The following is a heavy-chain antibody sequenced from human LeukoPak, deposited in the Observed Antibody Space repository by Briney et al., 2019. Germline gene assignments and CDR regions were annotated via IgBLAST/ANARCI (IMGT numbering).Heavy chain of an antibody. V-gene: IGHV1-69*08. CDR1: GGTFRSHI. D-gene: IGHD1-26*01. CDR2: ITPVIDSA. Sequence: SVKVSCKTSGGTFRSHIFSWVRQAPGQVLEWMGRITPVIDSAKYAQKFQDRITITADTSTGTAYLHLSSLTSEDTAIYYCTRVNLRGSQYNWFDPWGQGTLVTVSS. CDR3: TRVNLRGSQYNWFDP. J-gene: IGHJ5*02.